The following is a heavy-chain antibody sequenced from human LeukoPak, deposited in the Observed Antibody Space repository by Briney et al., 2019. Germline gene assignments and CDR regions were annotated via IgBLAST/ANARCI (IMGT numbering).Heavy chain of an antibody. J-gene: IGHJ4*02. CDR3: ARDTRAYDRSAYYYFDY. Sequence: SETLPLTCTVSGGSISSYYWSWIRQPPGKGLEWIGYIHYRWSSKYHPSLKGRVTMATDMSRSQFSLKLSSVTAADTAVYYCARDTRAYDRSAYYYFDYWGEGTLVTVSS. D-gene: IGHD3-22*01. CDR2: IHYRWSS. CDR1: GGSISSYY. V-gene: IGHV4-59*01.